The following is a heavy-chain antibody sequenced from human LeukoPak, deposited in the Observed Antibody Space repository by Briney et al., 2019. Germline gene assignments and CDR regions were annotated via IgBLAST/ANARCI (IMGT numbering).Heavy chain of an antibody. Sequence: PGGSLRLSCAASGFTFSNYWMNWVRQAPGKGLEWVANIKQDGGEKSYVDSVKGRFTISRDNAKNSLHLQMNSLRAEDTALYYCARDRGYSYAATDYWGQGTLVTVSS. CDR3: ARDRGYSYAATDY. V-gene: IGHV3-7*03. D-gene: IGHD5-18*01. CDR1: GFTFSNYW. J-gene: IGHJ4*02. CDR2: IKQDGGEK.